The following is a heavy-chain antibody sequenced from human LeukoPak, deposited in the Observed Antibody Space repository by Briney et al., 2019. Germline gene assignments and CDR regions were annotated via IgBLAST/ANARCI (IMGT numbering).Heavy chain of an antibody. V-gene: IGHV3-23*01. CDR1: GFTFSSYA. CDR2: ISGSGGRT. J-gene: IGHJ4*02. D-gene: IGHD1-1*01. Sequence: GGSLRLSCAASGFTFSSYAMSWVRQAPGKGLEWVSGISGSGGRTYYADSVKGRFTISRDNSKNTLYLQMNSLRAEDTAIYYCAKDGGTDDVYYFDYWGQGALVTVSS. CDR3: AKDGGTDDVYYFDY.